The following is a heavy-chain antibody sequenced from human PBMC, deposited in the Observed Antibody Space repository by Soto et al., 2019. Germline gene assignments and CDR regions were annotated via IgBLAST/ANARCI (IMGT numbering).Heavy chain of an antibody. CDR2: IRSKAYGGTT. CDR1: GFTFGDYA. CDR3: TMYSSTYYYYGMDV. Sequence: GGSLRLSCTASGFTFGDYAMSWFRQAPGKGLEWVGFIRSKAYGGTTEYAASVKGRFTNSRDDSKSIAYLQMNSLKTEDTAVYYCTMYSSTYYYYGMDVWGQGTTVTVSS. D-gene: IGHD6-13*01. J-gene: IGHJ6*02. V-gene: IGHV3-49*03.